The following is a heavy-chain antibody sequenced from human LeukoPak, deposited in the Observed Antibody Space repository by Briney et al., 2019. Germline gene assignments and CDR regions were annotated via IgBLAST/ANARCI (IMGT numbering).Heavy chain of an antibody. Sequence: PSETLSLTRTVSGGSISSYYWSWIRQPPGKGLEWIGYIYYSGSTNYNPSLKSRVTISVDTSKNQFSLKLSSVTAADTAVYYCARDRSTAAIRVLGEYYGMDVWGQGTTVTVSS. CDR2: IYYSGST. CDR3: ARDRSTAAIRVLGEYYGMDV. D-gene: IGHD2-2*01. J-gene: IGHJ6*02. CDR1: GGSISSYY. V-gene: IGHV4-59*01.